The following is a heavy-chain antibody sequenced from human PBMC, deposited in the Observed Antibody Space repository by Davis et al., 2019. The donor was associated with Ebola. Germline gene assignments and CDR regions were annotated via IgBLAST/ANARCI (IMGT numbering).Heavy chain of an antibody. Sequence: PGGSLRLSCAASGFTFSSYSMNWVRQAPGKGLEWVSYISSSSSTIYYADSVKGRFTISRDNAKNSLYLQMNSLRDEDTAVYYCARSPPSYYGDYVSFDYWGQGTLVTVSS. V-gene: IGHV3-48*02. CDR1: GFTFSSYS. CDR3: ARSPPSYYGDYVSFDY. J-gene: IGHJ4*02. D-gene: IGHD4-17*01. CDR2: ISSSSSTI.